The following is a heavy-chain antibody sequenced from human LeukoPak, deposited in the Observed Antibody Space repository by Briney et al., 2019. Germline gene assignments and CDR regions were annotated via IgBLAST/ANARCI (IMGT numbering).Heavy chain of an antibody. J-gene: IGHJ5*02. CDR3: ARGGYGSGRGKNWFDP. D-gene: IGHD3-10*01. Sequence: SETLSRNCAVYGGSFSGYYWSWIRQPPGKGLEWIGEINHSGSTNYNPSLKSRVTISVDTSKNQFSLKLSSVTAADTAVYYCARGGYGSGRGKNWFDPWGQGTLVTVSS. CDR1: GGSFSGYY. CDR2: INHSGST. V-gene: IGHV4-34*01.